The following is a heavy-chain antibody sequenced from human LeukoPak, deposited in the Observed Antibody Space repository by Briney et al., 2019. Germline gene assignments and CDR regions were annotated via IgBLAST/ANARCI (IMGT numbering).Heavy chain of an antibody. Sequence: SETLSLTCSVSGGSINSGDYYWSWIRQHPGKGLEWIGYTYYSGSTYYNPSLKGRVTISLDTSKNQFSLKLYSVTAADTAVYYCAGKHCSGTSCYGEFDYWGQGTLVTVSS. J-gene: IGHJ4*02. V-gene: IGHV4-31*03. CDR1: GGSINSGDYY. CDR3: AGKHCSGTSCYGEFDY. CDR2: TYYSGST. D-gene: IGHD2-2*01.